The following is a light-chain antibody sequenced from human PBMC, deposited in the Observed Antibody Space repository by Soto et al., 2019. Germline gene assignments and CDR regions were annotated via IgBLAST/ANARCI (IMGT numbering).Light chain of an antibody. CDR3: QHRSNWPPIT. V-gene: IGKV1-5*03. CDR2: KAS. CDR1: ESITNW. J-gene: IGKJ5*01. Sequence: DIQMTQSPPTLSASVGDRVTISCRASESITNWLAWYQHKPGKAPKLLIYKASSLESGVPSRFSGSGSGTEFTLTISSLQPDDFATYYCQHRSNWPPITFGQGTRLEIK.